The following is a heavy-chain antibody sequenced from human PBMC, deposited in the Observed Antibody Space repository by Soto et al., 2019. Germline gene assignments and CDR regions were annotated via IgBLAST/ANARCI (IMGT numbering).Heavy chain of an antibody. J-gene: IGHJ4*02. V-gene: IGHV3-23*01. Sequence: VSLRLSFAASGFTFSNYGMSWVRQAPGKGLEWVSVMSGSGDDAYYADSVKGRFTISRDNSKNTLYLQMNSLRADDTAVYFWAKTVTIYALDNGDEWGQG. CDR2: MSGSGDDA. CDR1: GFTFSNYG. CDR3: AKTVTIYALDNGDE. D-gene: IGHD3-16*01.